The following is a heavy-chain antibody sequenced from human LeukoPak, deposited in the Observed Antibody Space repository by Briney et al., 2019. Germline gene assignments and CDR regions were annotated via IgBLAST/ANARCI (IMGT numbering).Heavy chain of an antibody. Sequence: GESLKISCKGSGYSFTSYWIGWVRQMPGKGLEWMGIIYPGDSDTRYSPSFQGQVTISADKSISTAYLQWSSLKASDTAMYYCARGRITMVRGVIYFDYWGQGTLVTVSS. V-gene: IGHV5-51*01. J-gene: IGHJ4*02. CDR1: GYSFTSYW. CDR3: ARGRITMVRGVIYFDY. D-gene: IGHD3-10*01. CDR2: IYPGDSDT.